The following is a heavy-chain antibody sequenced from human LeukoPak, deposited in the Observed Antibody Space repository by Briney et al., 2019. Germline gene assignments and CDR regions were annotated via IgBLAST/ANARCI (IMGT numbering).Heavy chain of an antibody. CDR1: GFTFNNAW. CDR3: TTNSGSSGYYYYYMDV. CDR2: FKSKTDGGTT. D-gene: IGHD1-26*01. J-gene: IGHJ6*03. Sequence: GGSLRLSCAASGFTFNNAWMSWVRQAPGKGLEWVGRFKSKTDGGTTDYAAPVKGRFTISRDDSKNTLYLQMNSLKTEDTAVYYCTTNSGSSGYYYYYMDVWGKGTTVTVSS. V-gene: IGHV3-15*01.